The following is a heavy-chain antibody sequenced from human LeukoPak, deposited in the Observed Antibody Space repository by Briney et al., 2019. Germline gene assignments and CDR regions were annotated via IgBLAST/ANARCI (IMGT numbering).Heavy chain of an antibody. CDR3: AKPTSGDGSFLIDY. Sequence: GRSLRLSCAASGFTFSSYGMHWVRQAPGKGLEWVAVIWYDGSYTYYAESVKGRFTISRDNSRNTLYLQMSSLRVEDTAVYYCAKPTSGDGSFLIDYWGQGTLVTVSS. J-gene: IGHJ4*02. D-gene: IGHD1-26*01. CDR1: GFTFSSYG. CDR2: IWYDGSYT. V-gene: IGHV3-33*06.